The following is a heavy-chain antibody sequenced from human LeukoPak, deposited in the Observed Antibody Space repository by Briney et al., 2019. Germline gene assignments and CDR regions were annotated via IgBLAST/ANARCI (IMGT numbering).Heavy chain of an antibody. CDR1: GYTFTGYY. V-gene: IGHV1-2*02. CDR2: INPNSGVT. D-gene: IGHD3-16*01. J-gene: IGHJ4*02. Sequence: ASVKVSCKASGYTFTGYYMHWMRQAPGQRFEWMGWINPNSGVTNYAEKFQGRVTMTRDTSISTAYMELRRLRSDDTAVYYCARDPGAPIYAGTLANDYWGQGTLVTVSS. CDR3: ARDPGAPIYAGTLANDY.